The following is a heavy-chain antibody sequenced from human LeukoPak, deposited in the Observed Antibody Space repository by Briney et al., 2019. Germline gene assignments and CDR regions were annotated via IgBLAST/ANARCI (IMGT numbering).Heavy chain of an antibody. D-gene: IGHD6-19*01. Sequence: SETLSLTCAVYGGSFSGYYWSWIRQPPGKGLEWIGEINHSGGTNYNPSLKSRVTISVDTSKNQFSLKLSSVTAADTAVYYCARGYRSRRAVPGHFDYWGQGTLVTVSS. CDR2: INHSGGT. J-gene: IGHJ4*02. CDR1: GGSFSGYY. CDR3: ARGYRSRRAVPGHFDY. V-gene: IGHV4-34*01.